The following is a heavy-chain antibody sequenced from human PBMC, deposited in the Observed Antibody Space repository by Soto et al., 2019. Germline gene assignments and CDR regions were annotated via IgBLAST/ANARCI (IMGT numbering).Heavy chain of an antibody. J-gene: IGHJ4*02. V-gene: IGHV4-59*01. Sequence: TLSLTCTVSGGSISSYYWSWIRQPPGKGLEFIGYIYYTGSTNYNPSLKSRVTISVDTSKNQFSLKLSSVTAADTAVYYCARGSHYYDSSGYYWVYWGQGTLVTVSS. CDR1: GGSISSYY. CDR3: ARGSHYYDSSGYYWVY. D-gene: IGHD3-22*01. CDR2: IYYTGST.